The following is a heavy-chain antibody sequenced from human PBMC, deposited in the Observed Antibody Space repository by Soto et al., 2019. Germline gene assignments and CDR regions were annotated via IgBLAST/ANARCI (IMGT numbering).Heavy chain of an antibody. CDR2: IIPIFGTA. D-gene: IGHD6-6*01. CDR1: GGTFSSYA. V-gene: IGHV1-69*13. J-gene: IGHJ6*02. CDR3: ARRGPSSSSEYYYYYYGMDV. Sequence: ASVKVSCKASGGTFSSYAISWVRQAPGQGLEWVGGIIPIFGTANYAQKFQGRVTITADESTSTAYMELSSLRSEDTAVYYCARRGPSSSSEYYYYYYGMDVWGQGTTVTVSS.